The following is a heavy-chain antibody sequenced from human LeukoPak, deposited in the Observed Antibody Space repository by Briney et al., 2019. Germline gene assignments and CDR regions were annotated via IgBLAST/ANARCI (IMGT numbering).Heavy chain of an antibody. CDR2: TSYDGSNK. J-gene: IGHJ4*02. D-gene: IGHD2-15*01. CDR3: ARPRDYCSGGSCYFDY. V-gene: IGHV3-30-3*01. CDR1: GFTFSSYA. Sequence: PGGSLRLSCAASGFTFSSYAMHWVRQAPGKGLEWVAVTSYDGSNKYYADSVKGRFTISRDNSKNTLYLQMNSLRAEDTAVYYCARPRDYCSGGSCYFDYWGQGTLVTVSS.